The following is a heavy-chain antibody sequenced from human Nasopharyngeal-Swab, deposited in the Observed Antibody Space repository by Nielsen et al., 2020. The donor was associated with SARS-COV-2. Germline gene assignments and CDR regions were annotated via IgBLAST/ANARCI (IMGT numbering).Heavy chain of an antibody. D-gene: IGHD3-16*01. CDR2: INHSGST. Sequence: SQTLSLTCAVSGGSFSGYYWSWIRQPPGKGLEWIGEINHSGSTKYNPSLKSRVTISVDTSKNQFSLKLSSVTAADTAVYYCALYFTEIPPPDAFDIWGQGTMVTVSS. J-gene: IGHJ3*02. CDR3: ALYFTEIPPPDAFDI. CDR1: GGSFSGYY. V-gene: IGHV4-34*01.